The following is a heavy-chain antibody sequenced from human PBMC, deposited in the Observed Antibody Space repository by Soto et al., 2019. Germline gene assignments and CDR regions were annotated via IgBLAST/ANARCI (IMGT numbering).Heavy chain of an antibody. D-gene: IGHD3-22*01. J-gene: IGHJ4*02. Sequence: QVQLVESGGGLVKPGGSLRLSCAASGFTLSDYYMTWIRQAPGKGLEWVSDISITGTTIHYADSVRGRFTISRDNAKNSLSLQMNTLRAEDTAVYYCARFRGDGYYSFWGQGTLVTVSS. V-gene: IGHV3-11*01. CDR1: GFTLSDYY. CDR3: ARFRGDGYYSF. CDR2: ISITGTTI.